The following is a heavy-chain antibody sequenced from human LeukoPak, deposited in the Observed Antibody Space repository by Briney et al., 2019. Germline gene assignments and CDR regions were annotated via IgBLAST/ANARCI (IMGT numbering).Heavy chain of an antibody. D-gene: IGHD1-26*01. CDR2: INPNSGGT. V-gene: IGHV1-2*02. J-gene: IGHJ4*02. Sequence: GASVKVSCKASGYTFTGYYMHWVRQAPGQGLEWMGWINPNSGGTNYAQKFQGRVTMTRDTSISTAYMELSRLRSDDTAVYYCASPGLGATGASGIDYWGQGTLVTVSS. CDR1: GYTFTGYY. CDR3: ASPGLGATGASGIDY.